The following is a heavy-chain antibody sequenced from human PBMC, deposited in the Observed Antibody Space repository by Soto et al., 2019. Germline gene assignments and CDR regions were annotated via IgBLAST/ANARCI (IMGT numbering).Heavy chain of an antibody. CDR2: INADSGAP. CDR1: EHTSTIYY. V-gene: IGHV1-2*02. J-gene: IGHJ1*01. CDR3: ATRDYDILTGYLHI. Sequence: QAHLVQSGAEVRKPGASVKVSCQALEHTSTIYYIHWVRQARGQGLGWMGWINADSGAPTYAEDFRGRVTFTRDTSTSTFHMELRRLRLDDTAMYFCATRDYDILTGYLHIWGQGTLITVSS. D-gene: IGHD3-9*01.